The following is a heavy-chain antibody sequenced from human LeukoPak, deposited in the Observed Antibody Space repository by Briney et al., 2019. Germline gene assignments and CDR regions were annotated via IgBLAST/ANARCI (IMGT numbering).Heavy chain of an antibody. CDR1: GFTFSSYA. D-gene: IGHD4-23*01. V-gene: IGHV3-30-3*01. CDR3: ARAHGGNIGRTVDY. Sequence: PGGSLRLSCAASGFTFSSYAMHWVRQAPGKGLEWVAVISYDGSNKYYADSVKGRFTISRDNSKNTLYLQMNSLRAEDTAVYYCARAHGGNIGRTVDYWGQGTLVTVSS. J-gene: IGHJ4*02. CDR2: ISYDGSNK.